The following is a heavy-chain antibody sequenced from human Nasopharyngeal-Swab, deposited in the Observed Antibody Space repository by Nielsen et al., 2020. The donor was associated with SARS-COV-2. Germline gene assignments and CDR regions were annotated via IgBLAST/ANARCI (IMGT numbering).Heavy chain of an antibody. Sequence: GESLKISCAASGFTVSSNYITWFRQAPGKGLEWVSVIYSGGSTYYADSVKGRFTISRDNSKNTLYLQMNSLRAEDTAVYYCARDGDYTLDYWGQGTLVTVSS. CDR1: GFTVSSNY. CDR3: ARDGDYTLDY. D-gene: IGHD4-17*01. V-gene: IGHV3-66*02. CDR2: IYSGGST. J-gene: IGHJ4*02.